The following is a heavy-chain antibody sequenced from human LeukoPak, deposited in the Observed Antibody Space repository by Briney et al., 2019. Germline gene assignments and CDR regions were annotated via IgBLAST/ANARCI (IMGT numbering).Heavy chain of an antibody. V-gene: IGHV3-23*01. Sequence: GGSLRLSCAASGFTFSSYAMSWVRQAPGKGLEWVSVITGSGGSTYYADSVKGRFTISRDNSKNTLYLQMNSLRAEDTAVYYCAKGYYSGTSFDYWGQGTLVTVCS. CDR3: AKGYYSGTSFDY. D-gene: IGHD3-10*01. CDR1: GFTFSSYA. J-gene: IGHJ4*02. CDR2: ITGSGGST.